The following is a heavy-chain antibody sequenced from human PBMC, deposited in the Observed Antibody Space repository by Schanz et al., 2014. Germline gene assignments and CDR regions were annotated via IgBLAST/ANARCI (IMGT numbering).Heavy chain of an antibody. CDR1: GVTFSSYA. J-gene: IGHJ4*02. CDR3: ARDQSPYTNSSDVRYFDY. Sequence: EVQLVESGGGLVQPGGSLRLSCAASGVTFSSYAMSWVRQAPGKGLEWVANIKQDESERSYVDSVKGRFTISRDNAKNSLYLQMNSLRAEDTAVYYCARDQSPYTNSSDVRYFDYWGQGTLVTVSS. D-gene: IGHD6-6*01. V-gene: IGHV3-7*01. CDR2: IKQDESER.